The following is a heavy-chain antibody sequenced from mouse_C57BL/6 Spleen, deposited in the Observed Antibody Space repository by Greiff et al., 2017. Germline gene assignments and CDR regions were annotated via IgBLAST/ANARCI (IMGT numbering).Heavy chain of an antibody. CDR2: ISSGGDYI. V-gene: IGHV5-9-1*02. CDR1: GFTFSSYA. Sequence: EVKVVESGEGLVKPGGSLKLSCAASGFTFSSYAMSWVRQTPEKRLEWVAYISSGGDYIYYADTVKGRFTISRDNARNTLYLQMSSLKSEDTAMYYCTRGSYSNSFDYWGQGTTLTVSS. D-gene: IGHD2-5*01. J-gene: IGHJ2*01. CDR3: TRGSYSNSFDY.